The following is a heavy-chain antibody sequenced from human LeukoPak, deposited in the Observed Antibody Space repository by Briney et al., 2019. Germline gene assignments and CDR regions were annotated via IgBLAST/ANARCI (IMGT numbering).Heavy chain of an antibody. Sequence: GGSLRLSCAASGFTFSSSGMSWVRQAPGKGLEWASSIRGTSDSTYYAVSVKRRFPISRDNSKNTLYLQMNSLRVEDTAVYYCAKGAYTSWGQGTLVTVSS. CDR1: GFTFSSSG. J-gene: IGHJ5*02. D-gene: IGHD2-21*01. CDR2: IRGTSDST. V-gene: IGHV3-23*01. CDR3: AKGAYTS.